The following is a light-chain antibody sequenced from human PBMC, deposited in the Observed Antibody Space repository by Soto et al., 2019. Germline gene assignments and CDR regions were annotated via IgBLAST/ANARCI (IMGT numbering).Light chain of an antibody. CDR3: CSVEGTSFFGV. CDR1: GSDVGRYNY. V-gene: IGLV2-11*01. Sequence: QSVLSQPRSVSGSPGQSVTISCTGTGSDVGRYNYVSWYQQHPGKAPKVIIFDVSARPSGVPDRFSGSKSGNTASLTISGLQADDEADYYCCSVEGTSFFGVFGGGTKVTVL. J-gene: IGLJ3*02. CDR2: DVS.